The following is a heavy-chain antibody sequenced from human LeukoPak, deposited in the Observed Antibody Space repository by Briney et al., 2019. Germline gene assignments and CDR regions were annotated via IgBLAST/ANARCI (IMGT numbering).Heavy chain of an antibody. V-gene: IGHV4-39*01. J-gene: IGHJ4*02. D-gene: IGHD3-10*01. CDR1: GGSISSSSYY. Sequence: DPSETLSLTCTVSGGSISSSSYYWGWIRQPPGKGLEWIGSIYYSGSTYYNPSLKSRVTISVDTSKNQFSLKLSTVTAADTAVYYCARQRITMVRGVPDYWGQGTLVTVSS. CDR2: IYYSGST. CDR3: ARQRITMVRGVPDY.